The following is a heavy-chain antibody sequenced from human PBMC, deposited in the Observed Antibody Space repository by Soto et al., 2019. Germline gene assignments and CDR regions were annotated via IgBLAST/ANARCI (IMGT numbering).Heavy chain of an antibody. V-gene: IGHV1-2*02. J-gene: IGHJ4*02. Sequence: GASVKVSCKTSGYTFTGYFLHWVRQAPGQGPEWMGWIDPHSGITNYARTFQGRVSMTRDRSIDTAHMEVNRLTSDDTAVYYCARGQGYCTSSGCSSFDYWGRGTLVTVS. CDR3: ARGQGYCTSSGCSSFDY. CDR1: GYTFTGYF. CDR2: IDPHSGIT. D-gene: IGHD2-2*01.